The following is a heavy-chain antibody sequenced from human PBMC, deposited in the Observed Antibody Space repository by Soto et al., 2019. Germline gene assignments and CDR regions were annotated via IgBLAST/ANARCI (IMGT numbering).Heavy chain of an antibody. CDR3: ARGERQQQRDY. Sequence: PSETLSLTCAVSGTTIRSPNWCSWVGQPPGRGLEWIGEVHHSGNSNYNPSLKSRVIISVDKPKNQFSLNLSSVTDADTAVYYCARGERQQQRDYWGQGTLVPVSS. CDR2: VHHSGNS. V-gene: IGHV4-4*02. J-gene: IGHJ4*02. D-gene: IGHD6-25*01. CDR1: GTTIRSPNW.